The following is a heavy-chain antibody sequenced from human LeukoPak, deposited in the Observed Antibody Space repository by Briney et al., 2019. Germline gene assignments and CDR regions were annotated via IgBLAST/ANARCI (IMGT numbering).Heavy chain of an antibody. D-gene: IGHD3-10*01. V-gene: IGHV3-23*01. CDR1: GFTFSSYG. J-gene: IGHJ4*02. Sequence: GGSLRLSCAASGFTFSSYGMSWVRQAPGKGLEWVSAISGSGGSTYYADSVKGRFTISRDNSKNTLYLQMNSLRAEDTAVYYCASLAIWFGELLSPRDFDYWGQGTLVTVSS. CDR3: ASLAIWFGELLSPRDFDY. CDR2: ISGSGGST.